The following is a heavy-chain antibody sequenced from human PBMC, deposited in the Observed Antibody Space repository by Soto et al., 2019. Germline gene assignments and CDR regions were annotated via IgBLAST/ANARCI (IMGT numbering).Heavy chain of an antibody. D-gene: IGHD2-2*01. J-gene: IGHJ4*02. CDR2: ISGSGGST. CDR3: AKDPPPSPIVVVPAAMSRVSTEWGY. V-gene: IGHV3-23*01. CDR1: GFTFSSYA. Sequence: GGSLRLSCAASGFTFSSYAMSWVRQAPGKGLEWVSAISGSGGSTYYADSVKGRFTISRDNSKNTLYLQMNSLRAEDTAVYYCAKDPPPSPIVVVPAAMSRVSTEWGYWGQGTLVTVSS.